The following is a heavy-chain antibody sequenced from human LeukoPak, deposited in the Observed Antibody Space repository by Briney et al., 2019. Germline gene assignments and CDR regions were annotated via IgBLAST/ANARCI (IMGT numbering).Heavy chain of an antibody. CDR3: ASTPVVPDIGG. Sequence: GGSLRLSCAASGFTFSSYEMNWVRQAPGKGLEWVSYISSSGSTIYYADSVKGRFTISRDNAENSLYLQMNSLRAEDTAVYYCASTPVVPDIGGWGQGTLVTVSS. V-gene: IGHV3-48*03. D-gene: IGHD2-15*01. CDR1: GFTFSSYE. CDR2: ISSSGSTI. J-gene: IGHJ4*02.